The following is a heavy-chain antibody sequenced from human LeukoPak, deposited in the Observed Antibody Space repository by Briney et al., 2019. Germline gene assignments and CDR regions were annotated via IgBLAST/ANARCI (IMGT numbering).Heavy chain of an antibody. CDR2: TYSGGST. D-gene: IGHD3-3*01. V-gene: IGHV3-53*01. J-gene: IGHJ4*02. Sequence: GGSLRLSCAASGFTVSSNYMSWVRQAPGKGLEWVSATYSGGSTYYADSVKGRFTISSDNSKNTLYLQMNSLRAEDTAFYYCAKILGSGQYFDYWGQGTLVTVSS. CDR1: GFTVSSNY. CDR3: AKILGSGQYFDY.